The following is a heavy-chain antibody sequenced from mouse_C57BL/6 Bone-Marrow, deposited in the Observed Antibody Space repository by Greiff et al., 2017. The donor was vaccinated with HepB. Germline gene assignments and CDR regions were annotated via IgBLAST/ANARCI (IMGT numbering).Heavy chain of an antibody. CDR2: IYIGNGYT. CDR1: GYTFTSYG. V-gene: IGHV1-58*01. J-gene: IGHJ1*03. CDR3: ARAKKSITTVVAHWYFDV. D-gene: IGHD1-1*01. Sequence: VQLKESGAELVRPGSSVKMSCKTSGYTFTSYGINWVKQRPGQGLEWIGYIYIGNGYTEYNEKFKGKATRTSDTYSSVAYMQLSILTSEDSAIYFCARAKKSITTVVAHWYFDVWGTGTTVTVSS.